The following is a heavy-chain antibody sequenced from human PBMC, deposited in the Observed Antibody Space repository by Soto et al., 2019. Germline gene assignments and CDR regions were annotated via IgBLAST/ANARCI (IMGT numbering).Heavy chain of an antibody. J-gene: IGHJ4*02. CDR2: ISAYNGKA. V-gene: IGHV1-18*04. D-gene: IGHD3-3*01. CDR3: ARQHNDLWSDSPDFDY. Sequence: QVQLVQSGGEVKKPGASVKVSCKASGYNYSSYGVTWVRQAPGQGLEWMGWISAYNGKANYAPNIQDRVTMSIDTSTSTAYMEMRSLRSDDTAVNYCARQHNDLWSDSPDFDYWGQGTLVTVSA. CDR1: GYNYSSYG.